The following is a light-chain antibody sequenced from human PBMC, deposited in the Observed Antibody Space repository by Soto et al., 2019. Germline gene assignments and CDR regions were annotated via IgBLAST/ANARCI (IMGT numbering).Light chain of an antibody. CDR1: SSDIASFNY. J-gene: IGLJ1*01. V-gene: IGLV2-14*01. CDR3: NSYSSSTFYV. CDR2: QVT. Sequence: QSVLTQPASVSGSPGQSITISCTGSSSDIASFNYVSWYQQYPGKAPKLLIYQVTSRASGVSHRFSGPKFGDTASLTISGLQPEDEAEYYCNSYSSSTFYVFGTGTKLTVL.